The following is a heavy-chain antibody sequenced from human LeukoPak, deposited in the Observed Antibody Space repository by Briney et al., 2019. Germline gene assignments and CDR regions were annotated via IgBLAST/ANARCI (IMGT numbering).Heavy chain of an antibody. D-gene: IGHD1-26*01. Sequence: SVKVSCKASGGTFSSYAISWVRQAPGQGLEWMGGIIPIFGTANYAQKFQGRVTITRNTSISTAYMELSSLRSEDTAVYYCARGLKYVGRGFDPWGQGTLVTVSS. CDR1: GGTFSSYA. J-gene: IGHJ5*02. CDR2: IIPIFGTA. V-gene: IGHV1-69*05. CDR3: ARGLKYVGRGFDP.